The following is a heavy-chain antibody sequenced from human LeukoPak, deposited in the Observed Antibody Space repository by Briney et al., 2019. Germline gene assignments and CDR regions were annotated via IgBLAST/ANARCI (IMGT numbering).Heavy chain of an antibody. CDR2: INPNSGGT. CDR1: GYTFTGYY. V-gene: IGHV1-2*02. Sequence: GSVKVSCKASGYTFTGYYMHWVRQAPGQGLEWMGWINPNSGGTNYAQKFQGRVTMTRDTSISTAYMELSRLRSDDTAVYYCARSTTSDYSTDYWGQGTLVTVSS. D-gene: IGHD4-11*01. CDR3: ARSTTSDYSTDY. J-gene: IGHJ4*02.